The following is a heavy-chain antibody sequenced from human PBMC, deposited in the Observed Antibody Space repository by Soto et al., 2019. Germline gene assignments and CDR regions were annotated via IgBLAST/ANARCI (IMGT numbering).Heavy chain of an antibody. J-gene: IGHJ6*02. V-gene: IGHV4-31*01. CDR3: ATGSSIAGLYYGMDV. Sequence: QVQLQESGPGLVKPSQTLSLTCTVSGGSISSGGYYWTWIRQHPGKGLEWIGYNYYSGITYYNPSLKSPVTISLDTSKNQFSLKLSSVTAADTAVYYCATGSSIAGLYYGMDVWGQGTTVTVSS. CDR1: GGSISSGGYY. CDR2: NYYSGIT. D-gene: IGHD6-6*01.